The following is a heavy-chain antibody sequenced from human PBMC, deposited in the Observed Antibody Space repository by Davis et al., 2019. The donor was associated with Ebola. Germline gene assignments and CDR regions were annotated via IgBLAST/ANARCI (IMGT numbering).Heavy chain of an antibody. CDR1: GLPFSYYF. J-gene: IGHJ4*02. Sequence: GESLKLSCAVSGLPFSYYFMDWVRLTPGKGLEWVGLSRNRENHYSTEYAASVRGRFTISRDDSKDSLDLQMNSLRIEDTAVYYCVTENWYRFESWSQGTLVTVSS. CDR2: SRNRENHYST. CDR3: VTENWYRFES. D-gene: IGHD1/OR15-1a*01. V-gene: IGHV3-72*01.